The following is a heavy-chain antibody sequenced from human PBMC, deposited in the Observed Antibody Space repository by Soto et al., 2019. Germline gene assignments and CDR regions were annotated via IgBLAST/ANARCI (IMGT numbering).Heavy chain of an antibody. CDR2: IYPGDSDT. CDR1: GYSFTSYW. CDR3: ATRNEQWLSADAFDI. D-gene: IGHD6-19*01. V-gene: IGHV5-51*01. J-gene: IGHJ3*02. Sequence: PGESLKVSCKGSGYSFTSYWIGWVRQMPGKGLEWMGIIYPGDSDTRYSPSFQGQVTISADKSISTAYLQWSSLKASDTAMYYCATRNEQWLSADAFDIWGQGTMVTVSS.